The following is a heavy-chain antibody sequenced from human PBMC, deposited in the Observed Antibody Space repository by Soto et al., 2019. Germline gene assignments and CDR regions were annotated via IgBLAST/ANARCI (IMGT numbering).Heavy chain of an antibody. V-gene: IGHV4-39*01. J-gene: IGHJ4*02. Sequence: QLQLQESGPGLVKPSETLSLTCTVSGDSMSSSNYYWGWIRQPPGKGLEWIGSINYSGSTYYNPSLKSRVTISVDTSKNQFSLKLSSVTAADTAVYYCARNIWSGYYISYFDYWGQGTLVTVSS. CDR3: ARNIWSGYYISYFDY. CDR2: INYSGST. D-gene: IGHD3-3*01. CDR1: GDSMSSSNYY.